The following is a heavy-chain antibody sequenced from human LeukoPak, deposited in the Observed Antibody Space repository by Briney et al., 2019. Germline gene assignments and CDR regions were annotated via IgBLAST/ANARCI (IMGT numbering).Heavy chain of an antibody. V-gene: IGHV4-38-2*01. D-gene: IGHD4-17*01. J-gene: IGHJ4*02. Sequence: SETLSLTCAVSGYSIRSGDYWGWIRQSPGKGLEWIGSIYHSGSTHYNPSLKSRVTISVDTSKNQFSLKLSSVTAADTAVYYCASLPQYGPVDYWGQGTLVTVSS. CDR1: GYSIRSGDY. CDR2: IYHSGST. CDR3: ASLPQYGPVDY.